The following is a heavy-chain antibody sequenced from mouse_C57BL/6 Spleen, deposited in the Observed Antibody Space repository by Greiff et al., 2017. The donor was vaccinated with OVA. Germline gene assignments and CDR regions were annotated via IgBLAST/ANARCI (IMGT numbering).Heavy chain of an antibody. J-gene: IGHJ2*01. CDR3: ARSDGSSYFDY. CDR2: IDPEDGAT. Sequence: VQLQQSGAELVKPGASVKLSCTASGFNIKDYYMHWVKQRTEQGLEWIGRIDPEDGATKYAPKFQGKATITADTSSNPAYLQLSSLTSDDTAVYYCARSDGSSYFDYWGQGTTLTVSS. D-gene: IGHD1-1*01. CDR1: GFNIKDYY. V-gene: IGHV14-2*01.